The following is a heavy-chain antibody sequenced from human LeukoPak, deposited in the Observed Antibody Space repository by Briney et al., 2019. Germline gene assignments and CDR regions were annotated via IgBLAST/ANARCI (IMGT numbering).Heavy chain of an antibody. CDR3: AISTYYYDSSSIF. Sequence: PSDTVSVTCTDSGGSIKSSNYYWAWLRPPPGKELAGLGNIYYSGSTYYNPSLKSRVAISVDTSKTHFSLKLSSVTAAVTAVYFCAISTYYYDSSSIFWGQGTLVTVSS. J-gene: IGHJ4*02. CDR1: GGSIKSSNYY. D-gene: IGHD3-22*01. CDR2: IYYSGST. V-gene: IGHV4-39*02.